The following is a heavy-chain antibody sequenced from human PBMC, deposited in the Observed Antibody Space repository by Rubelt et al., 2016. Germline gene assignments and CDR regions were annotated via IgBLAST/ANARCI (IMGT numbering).Heavy chain of an antibody. Sequence: QLQLQESGPGLVKPSETLSLTCTVSVGSISSSSYYWGWIRQPPGKGLEWIGSIYYSGSTYYNPSLKSRVTISVDTSKNQFSLKLSAGTAADTAVYYCARLQLGGAFDIWGQGTMVTVSS. CDR1: VGSISSSSYY. V-gene: IGHV4-39*01. D-gene: IGHD2-2*01. CDR2: IYYSGST. CDR3: ARLQLGGAFDI. J-gene: IGHJ3*02.